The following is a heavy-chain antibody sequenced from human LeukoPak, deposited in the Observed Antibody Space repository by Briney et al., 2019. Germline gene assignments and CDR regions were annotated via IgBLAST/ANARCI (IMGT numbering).Heavy chain of an antibody. Sequence: GGSLRLSCVGSGFTFSSYWMSWVRQAPGKGLEWVANIKQDDSEKYYGDSVKGRFTISRDNAKNSVYLQMNSLRAEDTAVYYCATTLNIATPGHLWGQGTLVTVSS. CDR1: GFTFSSYW. CDR2: IKQDDSEK. CDR3: ATTLNIATPGHL. D-gene: IGHD6-13*01. V-gene: IGHV3-7*01. J-gene: IGHJ5*02.